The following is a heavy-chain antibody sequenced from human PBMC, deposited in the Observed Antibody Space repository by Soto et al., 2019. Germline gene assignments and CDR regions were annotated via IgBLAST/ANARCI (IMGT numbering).Heavy chain of an antibody. CDR2: VSHDGKSG. CDR1: GFTFSSYA. V-gene: IGHV3-30*14. J-gene: IGHJ4*02. CDR3: ARLDKFNGGWS. Sequence: QVQLVESGGGVVEPGRSLRLSCAASGFTFSSYAMHWVRRAPGKGLEWVAAVSHDGKSGFYADSVSGRFTVSRDNSNNLVYLQMDRLRPEDTALFYCARLDKFNGGWSWGQGTAVTVSS. D-gene: IGHD6-19*01.